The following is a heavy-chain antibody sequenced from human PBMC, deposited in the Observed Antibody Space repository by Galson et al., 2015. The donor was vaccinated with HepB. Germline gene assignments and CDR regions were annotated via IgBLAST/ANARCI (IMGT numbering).Heavy chain of an antibody. CDR1: GGSVSSGDYY. Sequence: ETLSLTCTVSGGSVSSGDYYWTWIRQPPGKGLEWIGYIYSSGSTNYNPSLKSRVTISKDTSKSQFSLRLSSVTAADTAVYYCARRIAVAGTASAWFAPWGQGTLVTVSS. V-gene: IGHV4-61*08. CDR3: ARRIAVAGTASAWFAP. J-gene: IGHJ5*02. D-gene: IGHD6-19*01. CDR2: IYSSGST.